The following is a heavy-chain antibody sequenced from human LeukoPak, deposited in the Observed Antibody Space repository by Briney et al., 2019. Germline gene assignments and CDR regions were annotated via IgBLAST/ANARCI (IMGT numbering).Heavy chain of an antibody. D-gene: IGHD3-3*01. CDR2: IKYDGSRT. V-gene: IGHV3-30*02. Sequence: GGSLRLSCAVSGMTFERHGMHWVRQPPGKGLEWLAFIKYDGSRTDYEDSVKGRFTVPRDNSKNTLYLEMNSLRAEDTAVYYCIKDTIFTVDSFDYWGQGTLVTVSS. CDR1: GMTFERHG. J-gene: IGHJ4*02. CDR3: IKDTIFTVDSFDY.